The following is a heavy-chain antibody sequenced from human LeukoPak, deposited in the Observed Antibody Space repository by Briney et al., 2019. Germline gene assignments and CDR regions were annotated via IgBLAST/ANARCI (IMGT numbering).Heavy chain of an antibody. V-gene: IGHV3-30-3*01. CDR2: ISYDGSNK. D-gene: IGHD3-3*01. CDR3: ARDFTIFGVVILDY. CDR1: GFTFSSYA. J-gene: IGHJ4*02. Sequence: GGSLRLSCAASGFTFSSYAMHWVRQAPGKGLERVAVISYDGSNKYYADSVKGRFTISRDNSKNTLYLQMNSLRAEDTAVYYCARDFTIFGVVILDYWGQGTLVTVSS.